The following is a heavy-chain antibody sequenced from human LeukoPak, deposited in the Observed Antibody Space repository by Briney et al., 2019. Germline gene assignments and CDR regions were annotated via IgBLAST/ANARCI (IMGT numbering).Heavy chain of an antibody. CDR2: INSDGSST. CDR3: AGSTSTTTTWAY. V-gene: IGHV3-74*01. D-gene: IGHD1-26*01. CDR1: GFTFSSYW. J-gene: IGHJ4*02. Sequence: GGSLRLSCVASGFTFSSYWMHWVRQAPGKGLVWVSRINSDGSSTTYADSVKGRFTISRDNSKNTVYLQLSSLRAEDTAVYYCAGSTSTTTTWAYWGQGTLVTVSS.